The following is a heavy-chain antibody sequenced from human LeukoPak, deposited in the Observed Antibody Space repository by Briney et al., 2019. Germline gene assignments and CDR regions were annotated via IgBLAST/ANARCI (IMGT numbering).Heavy chain of an antibody. J-gene: IGHJ5*02. CDR3: ARGNAVTTFGWFDP. CDR2: INHSGST. CDR1: GGSFSGYY. Sequence: PSETLSLTCAVYGGSFSGYYWSWIRQPPGKGLEWIGEINHSGSTNYNPSLKSRVTISVDTSKNQFSLKLSSVTAADTAVYYCARGNAVTTFGWFDPWGRGTLVTVSS. D-gene: IGHD3-16*01. V-gene: IGHV4-34*01.